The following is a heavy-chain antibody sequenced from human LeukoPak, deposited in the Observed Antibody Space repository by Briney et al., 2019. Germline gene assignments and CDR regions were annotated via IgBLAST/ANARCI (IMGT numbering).Heavy chain of an antibody. J-gene: IGHJ5*02. CDR3: ARAGWFDP. CDR2: IIPILGIA. D-gene: IGHD7-27*01. CDR1: GGTFSSYA. Sequence: SVTVSCKASGGTFSSYAISWVRQAPGQGLEWMGRIIPILGIANYAQKFQGRVTITADKSTSTAYMELSSLRSEDTAVYYCARAGWFDPWGQGTLVTVSS. V-gene: IGHV1-69*04.